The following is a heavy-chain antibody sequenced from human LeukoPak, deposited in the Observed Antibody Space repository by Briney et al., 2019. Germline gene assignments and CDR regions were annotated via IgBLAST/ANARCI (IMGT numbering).Heavy chain of an antibody. CDR2: TSCSGSSI. Sequence: GGSLRLSCTASGFTFSTYEMNWVRQAPGKGLGWISYTSCSGSSIFYADSLQGRFTVSRDNAKNSVYLQMNSLRAEDTAVYYCAREGGFGYDDAFDTWGHGTTVTVSS. D-gene: IGHD3-16*02. CDR3: AREGGFGYDDAFDT. V-gene: IGHV3-48*03. CDR1: GFTFSTYE. J-gene: IGHJ3*02.